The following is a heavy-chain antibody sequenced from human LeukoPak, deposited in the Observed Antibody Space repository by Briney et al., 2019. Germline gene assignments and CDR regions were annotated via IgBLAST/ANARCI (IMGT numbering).Heavy chain of an antibody. CDR1: GGSISSYT. Sequence: PSETLSLTCTVSGGSISSYTWSWIRQPPGKGLEWIGYILYTGNTNYNPSYNTDYNPSFRSRVTISGDPSKNQFSLKLSSVTAADKAVYYCPRAGPRSDGYNRDYWGPGTLVTVSS. D-gene: IGHD5-24*01. J-gene: IGHJ4*02. CDR2: ILYTGNT. V-gene: IGHV4-59*12. CDR3: PRAGPRSDGYNRDY.